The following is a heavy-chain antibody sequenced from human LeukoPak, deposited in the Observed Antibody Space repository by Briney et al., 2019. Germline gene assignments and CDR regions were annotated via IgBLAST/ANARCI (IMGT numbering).Heavy chain of an antibody. CDR3: ARLGSRHYYDSSGYLPLSNNWFDP. CDR2: IYYSGST. CDR1: GGSISSYY. Sequence: SETLSLTCTVPGGSISSYYWSWIRQPPGKGLEWIGYIYYSGSTNYNPSLKSRVTISVDTSKNQFSLKLSSVTAADTAVYYCARLGSRHYYDSSGYLPLSNNWFDPWGQGTLVTVSS. J-gene: IGHJ5*02. V-gene: IGHV4-59*01. D-gene: IGHD3-22*01.